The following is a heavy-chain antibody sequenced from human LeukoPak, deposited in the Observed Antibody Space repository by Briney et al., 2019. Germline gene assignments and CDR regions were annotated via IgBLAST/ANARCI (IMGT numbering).Heavy chain of an antibody. CDR1: GYTFTGYY. CDR2: ISPNSGGT. CDR3: ARDGVRGVIAEGHYYGMDV. J-gene: IGHJ6*04. Sequence: GASVKVSCKASGYTFTGYYMHWVRQAPGQGLEWMGWISPNSGGTNYAQKFQGRVTMTRDTSISTAYMELSSLRSEDTAVYYCARDGVRGVIAEGHYYGMDVWGKGTTVTVSS. D-gene: IGHD3-10*01. V-gene: IGHV1-2*02.